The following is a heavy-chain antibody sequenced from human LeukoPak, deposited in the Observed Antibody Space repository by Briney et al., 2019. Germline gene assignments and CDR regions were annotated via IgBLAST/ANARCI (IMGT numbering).Heavy chain of an antibody. CDR2: VSDSGVNT. Sequence: GGSLRLSCEASGFSFSGYAMSWVRQAPGKGLDWVSGVSDSGVNTYYADSVKGRFTISRDNSKNTLYLQMNSLRAEDTAAYYCARDLDSYYFDYWGQGTLVTVSS. D-gene: IGHD3/OR15-3a*01. CDR3: ARDLDSYYFDY. CDR1: GFSFSGYA. J-gene: IGHJ4*02. V-gene: IGHV3-23*01.